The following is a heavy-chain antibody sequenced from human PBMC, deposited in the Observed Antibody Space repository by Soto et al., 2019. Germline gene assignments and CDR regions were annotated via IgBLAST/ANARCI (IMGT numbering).Heavy chain of an antibody. V-gene: IGHV2-5*02. CDR1: GFSLSTSGVG. Sequence: QITLKESGPTLVKPTQTLTLTCTFSGFSLSTSGVGVGWIRQPPGKALEWLALIYWDDDKRYSPSLKSRLTITKDTSKNQVVLTMTNMDPVDTAKYCCAHFVMYGSYFDYWGQGTLVTVSS. CDR3: AHFVMYGSYFDY. D-gene: IGHD1-26*01. J-gene: IGHJ4*02. CDR2: IYWDDDK.